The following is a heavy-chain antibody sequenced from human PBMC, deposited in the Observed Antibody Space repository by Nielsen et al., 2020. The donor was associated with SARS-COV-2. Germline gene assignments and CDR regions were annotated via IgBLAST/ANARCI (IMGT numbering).Heavy chain of an antibody. CDR3: ARGGADP. Sequence: ASVKVSCKASGYTFTGYYMHWVRQAPGQGLEWMGWINPNSGNTGYAQKFQGRVNMTRNTSITTAYMELSSLRSEDTAVYYCARGGADPWGLGTLVTVSS. D-gene: IGHD4-17*01. V-gene: IGHV1-8*02. J-gene: IGHJ5*02. CDR1: GYTFTGYY. CDR2: INPNSGNT.